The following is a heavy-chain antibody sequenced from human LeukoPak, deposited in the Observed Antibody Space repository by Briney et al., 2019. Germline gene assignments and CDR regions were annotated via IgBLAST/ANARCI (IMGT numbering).Heavy chain of an antibody. Sequence: QPGGSLRLSCAASGFTFSSYGMHWVRQAPGKGLEWVAVISYDGSNKYYADSVKGRFTISRDNSKNTLYLQMNSLRAEDTAVYYCAKGQHHALLNGDAFDIWGQGTMDTVSS. D-gene: IGHD3-3*02. J-gene: IGHJ3*02. CDR3: AKGQHHALLNGDAFDI. CDR2: ISYDGSNK. CDR1: GFTFSSYG. V-gene: IGHV3-30*18.